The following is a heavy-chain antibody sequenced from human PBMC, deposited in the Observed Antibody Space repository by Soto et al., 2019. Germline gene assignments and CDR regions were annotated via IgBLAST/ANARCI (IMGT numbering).Heavy chain of an antibody. Sequence: SETLCLTCTVSGGSISSYYWSWIRQPPGKGLEWIGYIYYSGSTNYNPSLKSRVTISVDTSKNQFSLKLSSVTAADTAVYYCARGRYYDSSGYYTYGDDYWGQGTLVTVSS. D-gene: IGHD3-22*01. CDR3: ARGRYYDSSGYYTYGDDY. J-gene: IGHJ4*02. CDR2: IYYSGST. CDR1: GGSISSYY. V-gene: IGHV4-59*01.